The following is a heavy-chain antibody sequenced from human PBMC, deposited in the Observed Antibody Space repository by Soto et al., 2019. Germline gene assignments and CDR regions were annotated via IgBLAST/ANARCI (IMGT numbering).Heavy chain of an antibody. D-gene: IGHD3-3*01. V-gene: IGHV3-30*18. CDR2: ISSDGSNQ. CDR3: AKETPPPWNFDY. J-gene: IGHJ4*02. CDR1: GFTFSSYG. Sequence: QVQLVESGGGVVQPGRSLRLSCAASGFTFSSYGMHWVRQTPGKGLEWVAIISSDGSNQHYADSVKGRFTISRDDSKTTLFLQMNSLRAEDTALYYCAKETPPPWNFDYWGQGTLVTVSS.